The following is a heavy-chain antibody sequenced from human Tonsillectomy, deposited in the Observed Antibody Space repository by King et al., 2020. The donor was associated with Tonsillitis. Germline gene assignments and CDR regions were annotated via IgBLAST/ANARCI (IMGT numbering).Heavy chain of an antibody. Sequence: VQLVESGGGLVQPGGSLRLSCAASGFTFSSYAMSWVRQAPGKGLEWVSAISGSGGSTYYAASVKGRFTISRDNSKKTLYLQMNSLRAADTAVYYCAKHKGGGYYYYGMDVWGQGTTVTVSS. D-gene: IGHD3-16*01. CDR2: ISGSGGST. CDR1: GFTFSSYA. J-gene: IGHJ6*02. V-gene: IGHV3-23*04. CDR3: AKHKGGGYYYYGMDV.